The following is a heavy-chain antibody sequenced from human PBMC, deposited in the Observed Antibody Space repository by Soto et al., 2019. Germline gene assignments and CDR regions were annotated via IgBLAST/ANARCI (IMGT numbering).Heavy chain of an antibody. J-gene: IGHJ5*02. CDR3: ARSSGGNFGIIIEGSNWFDP. CDR2: INPNSGDT. CDR1: GYIFTGYY. Sequence: ASVKVSCKASGYIFTGYYMHWVRQAPGQGLEWMGWINPNSGDTNYTQKFQGRVTMTRDTSRSTVYMELRSLRSDDTAIYYCARSSGGNFGIIIEGSNWFDPWGQGTLVTVSS. D-gene: IGHD3-3*01. V-gene: IGHV1-2*02.